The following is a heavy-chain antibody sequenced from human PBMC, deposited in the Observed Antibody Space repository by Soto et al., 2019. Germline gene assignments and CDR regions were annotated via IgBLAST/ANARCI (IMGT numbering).Heavy chain of an antibody. D-gene: IGHD3-9*01. CDR3: ARDPGGYDILTGYYLGNSFDI. Sequence: ASVKVSCKASGYTFTSYGIIWVRQAPGQGLEWMGWISAYNGKTNYVQKLQGRVTMTTDTSTSTAYLELRNLRSDDTAVYYCARDPGGYDILTGYYLGNSFDIWGQGTMVTVSS. CDR2: ISAYNGKT. J-gene: IGHJ3*02. CDR1: GYTFTSYG. V-gene: IGHV1-18*01.